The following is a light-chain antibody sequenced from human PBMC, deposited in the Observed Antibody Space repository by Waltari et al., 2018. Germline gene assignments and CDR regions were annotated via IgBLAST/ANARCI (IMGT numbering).Light chain of an antibody. CDR2: GAS. J-gene: IGKJ2*01. Sequence: EMVMTQSPATLSVSPGERAPLSCRASQSVGSNVAWYQQKPGQAPRLLIYGASTRATVIPARFSGSGSGTEFTLTISSLQSEDFAVYYCQHYNIWPPGYTFGQGTKLEIK. V-gene: IGKV3-15*01. CDR3: QHYNIWPPGYT. CDR1: QSVGSN.